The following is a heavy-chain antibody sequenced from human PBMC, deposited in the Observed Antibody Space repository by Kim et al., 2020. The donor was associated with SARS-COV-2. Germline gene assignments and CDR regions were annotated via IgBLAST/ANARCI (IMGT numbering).Heavy chain of an antibody. CDR3: AKDQSEYIVVVPAAHPVFDI. CDR1: GFTFSSYA. J-gene: IGHJ3*02. CDR2: ISGSGGST. V-gene: IGHV3-23*01. Sequence: GGSLRLSCAASGFTFSSYAMSWVRQAPGKGLEWVSAISGSGGSTYYADSVKGRFTISRDNSKNTLYLQMNSLRAEDTAVYYCAKDQSEYIVVVPAAHPVFDIWGQGTMVTVSS. D-gene: IGHD2-2*01.